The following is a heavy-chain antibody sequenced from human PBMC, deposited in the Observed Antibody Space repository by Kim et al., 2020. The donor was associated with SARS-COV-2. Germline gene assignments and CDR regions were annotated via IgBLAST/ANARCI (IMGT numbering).Heavy chain of an antibody. D-gene: IGHD3-16*01. Sequence: ASVKVSCQASGYSFTSYAMHWVRQAPGQGLEWMGWINTNTGNPTYAQGFTGRFVFSLDTSVSTAYLQISSLKAEDPGVYYCSKGGWGCYVEYWVQGTLAT. V-gene: IGHV7-4-1*02. CDR1: GYSFTSYA. CDR3: SKGGWGCYVEY. CDR2: INTNTGNP. J-gene: IGHJ4*02.